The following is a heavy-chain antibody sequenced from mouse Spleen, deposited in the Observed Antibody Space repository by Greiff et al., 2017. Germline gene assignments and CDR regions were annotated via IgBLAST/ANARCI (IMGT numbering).Heavy chain of an antibody. CDR1: GYSFTGYF. CDR2: IDPYNGGT. CDR3: ARTPWFAY. Sequence: EVQLQQSGPELVKPGDSVKISCKASGYSFTGYFMNWVMQSHGKSLEWVGYIDPYNGGTSYNQKFKGKATLTVDKSSSTAYMHLNSLTSEDSAVYYCARTPWFAYWGQGTLVTVSA. J-gene: IGHJ3*01. V-gene: IGHV1S135*01.